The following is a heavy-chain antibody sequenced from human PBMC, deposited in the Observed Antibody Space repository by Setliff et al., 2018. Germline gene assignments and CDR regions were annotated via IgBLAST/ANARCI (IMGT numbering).Heavy chain of an antibody. V-gene: IGHV3-23*01. CDR3: AKVIGGYPPKPSDY. Sequence: LRLSCAASGFTFSNAWMSWIRQAPGKGLEWVSAINHSGGSTYYADSVKGRCTISRDNSKNTLYLEMSSLRPEDTAVYYCAKVIGGYPPKPSDYWGQGTLVTVSS. CDR1: GFTFSNAW. D-gene: IGHD3-16*02. CDR2: INHSGGST. J-gene: IGHJ4*02.